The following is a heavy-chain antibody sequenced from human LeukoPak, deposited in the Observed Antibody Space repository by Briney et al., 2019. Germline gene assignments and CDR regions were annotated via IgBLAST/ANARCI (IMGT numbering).Heavy chain of an antibody. V-gene: IGHV1-18*01. CDR1: GYTFTSYG. D-gene: IGHD3-10*01. CDR3: ARTAFKGRPTTLNY. J-gene: IGHJ4*02. Sequence: GASVKVSCKASGYTFTSYGISWVRQAPGQGLEWMGWISAYNGNTNYAQKLQGRVTMTIDTSTSTAYMELRSLRSDDTAVYYCARTAFKGRPTTLNYWGQGTLVTVSS. CDR2: ISAYNGNT.